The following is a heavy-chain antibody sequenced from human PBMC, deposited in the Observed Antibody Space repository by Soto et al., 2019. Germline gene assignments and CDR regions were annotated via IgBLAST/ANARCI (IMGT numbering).Heavy chain of an antibody. CDR1: GVSFGYPR. D-gene: IGHD1-1*01. J-gene: IGHJ4*02. CDR3: TTNLTPTTDY. V-gene: IGHV3-15*07. CDR2: IKSKTDGGTT. Sequence: GGSLRVSCAASGVSFGYPRMHWVRQAPGKGLEWVGRIKSKTDGGTTDYAAPVKGRFTISRDDSKNTLYLQMNSLKTEDTAVYYCTTNLTPTTDYWGQGTLVTVSS.